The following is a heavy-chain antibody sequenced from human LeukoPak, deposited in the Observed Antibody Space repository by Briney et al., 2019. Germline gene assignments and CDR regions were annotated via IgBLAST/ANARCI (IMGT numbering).Heavy chain of an antibody. CDR3: ARIQLLAAFDI. V-gene: IGHV4-59*01. CDR1: GGSISRYY. Sequence: SETLSLTCTVSGGSISRYYWSWIRQPPGKGLEWIGYIYYSGSTNYNPSLKSRVTISVDTSKNQFSLKLSSVTAADTAVYYCARIQLLAAFDIWGQGTMVTVSS. CDR2: IYYSGST. D-gene: IGHD3-10*01. J-gene: IGHJ3*02.